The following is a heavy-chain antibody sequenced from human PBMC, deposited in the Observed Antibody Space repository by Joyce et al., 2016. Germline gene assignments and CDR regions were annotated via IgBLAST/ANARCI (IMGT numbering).Heavy chain of an antibody. Sequence: QVQLVEAGGGVVQAGRSLRLSCAASGFSLSSYGRHWVRQAPGKGLEWVAVISYDGSNEYYGDSVKGRLTIARDNSKNTVFLQMNSLRGEDTAVYYCAKPLSTGVSPLMGFDSWGQGTLVTVSS. CDR3: AKPLSTGVSPLMGFDS. D-gene: IGHD2-8*01. V-gene: IGHV3-30*18. J-gene: IGHJ5*01. CDR2: ISYDGSNE. CDR1: GFSLSSYG.